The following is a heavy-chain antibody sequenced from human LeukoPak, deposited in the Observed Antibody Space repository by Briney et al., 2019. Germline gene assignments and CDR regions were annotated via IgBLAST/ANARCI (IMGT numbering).Heavy chain of an antibody. D-gene: IGHD3-9*01. J-gene: IGHJ3*02. CDR3: ARDRPEVLRYFDWSRDMGDAFDI. CDR2: IFYSGST. CDR1: GGSINNYY. V-gene: IGHV4-59*01. Sequence: SETLSLTCTVSGGSINNYYWSWIRQPPGKGLEWIGSIFYSGSTNYDPSLKSRVIISVDTSKNQFSLKLSSVTAADTAVYYCARDRPEVLRYFDWSRDMGDAFDIWGQGTMVTVSS.